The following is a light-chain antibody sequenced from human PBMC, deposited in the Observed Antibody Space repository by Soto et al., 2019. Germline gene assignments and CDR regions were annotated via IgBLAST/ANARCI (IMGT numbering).Light chain of an antibody. CDR1: QSVSNNY. Sequence: EVVLTQSPGTLSLSPGERATLSCRASQSVSNNYFAWYQQKPGQAPRRLIFGSSDRATGIPDRFSGSGSGTDFTLTISRLEAEDFAVYYCQQYGSSPPYTFGQGTKLEIK. CDR2: GSS. J-gene: IGKJ2*01. CDR3: QQYGSSPPYT. V-gene: IGKV3-20*01.